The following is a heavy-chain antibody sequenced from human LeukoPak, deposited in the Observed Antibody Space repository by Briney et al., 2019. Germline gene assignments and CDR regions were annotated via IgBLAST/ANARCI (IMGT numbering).Heavy chain of an antibody. Sequence: GSLRLSCAASGFTFSSYSMNWVRQPPGKGLEWIGCIYYSGSTYYSPSLNSRVTISIDTSKNHFSLKLRSVTAADTAVYFCARRRWASSNVDYWGQGTLVTVSS. CDR1: GFTFSSYSMN. D-gene: IGHD4-23*01. CDR3: ARRRWASSNVDY. CDR2: IYYSGST. V-gene: IGHV4-39*02. J-gene: IGHJ4*02.